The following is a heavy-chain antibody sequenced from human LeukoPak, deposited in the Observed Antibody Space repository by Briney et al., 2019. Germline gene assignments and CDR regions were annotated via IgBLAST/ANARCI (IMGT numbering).Heavy chain of an antibody. J-gene: IGHJ6*03. D-gene: IGHD1-26*01. CDR1: GFSFSTYG. Sequence: PGGSLRLSCAASGFSFSTYGFHWVRQAPGKGLEWVTFIRFDGGKKNYADSVKGRFAISRDNSKNTVYLQMNSLRAEDTAIYYCARSVGGYFYFYMDVWGKGTTVTISS. V-gene: IGHV3-30*02. CDR3: ARSVGGYFYFYMDV. CDR2: IRFDGGKK.